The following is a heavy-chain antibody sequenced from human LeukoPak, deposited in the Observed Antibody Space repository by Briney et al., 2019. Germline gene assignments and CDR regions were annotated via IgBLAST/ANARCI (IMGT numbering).Heavy chain of an antibody. Sequence: GASVKVSCKASGGTFSSYAISWVRQAPGQGLEWMGGIIPIFGTANYAQKFQGRVTITADESTSTAYMELSSLRSGDTAVYYCAGGGTYYDFWSGYWLDYWGQGTLVTVS. CDR3: AGGGTYYDFWSGYWLDY. CDR1: GGTFSSYA. D-gene: IGHD3-3*01. V-gene: IGHV1-69*13. J-gene: IGHJ4*02. CDR2: IIPIFGTA.